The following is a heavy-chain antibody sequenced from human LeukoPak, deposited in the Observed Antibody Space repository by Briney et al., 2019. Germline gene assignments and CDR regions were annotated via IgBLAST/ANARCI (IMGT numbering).Heavy chain of an antibody. J-gene: IGHJ3*02. CDR3: TTFVYAAFLI. D-gene: IGHD2/OR15-2a*01. CDR1: GFTSSNAW. Sequence: PGGSLRLSCAVSGFTSSNAWMSWVRQAPGKGLEWVGRIKSKTDGWTRDYAAPVKGRFTISRDDSKNTLYLQMNSLKTEDAAVYYCTTFVYAAFLIWGQGTMVTVSS. CDR2: IKSKTDGWTR. V-gene: IGHV3-15*01.